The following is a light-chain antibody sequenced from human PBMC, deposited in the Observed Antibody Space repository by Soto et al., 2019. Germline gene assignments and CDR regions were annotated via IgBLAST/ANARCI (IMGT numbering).Light chain of an antibody. CDR3: SPYTSSATRS. J-gene: IGLJ6*01. Sequence: QSALTQPASVSGSPGQSITISCTGSSRDVGAYKFVSWYQQVPGKAPKLLIYEVSNRPSGVSNRFPGSRSGNTASLTISGLQAEDEADYYCSPYTSSATRSVGRGTKV. V-gene: IGLV2-14*01. CDR2: EVS. CDR1: SRDVGAYKF.